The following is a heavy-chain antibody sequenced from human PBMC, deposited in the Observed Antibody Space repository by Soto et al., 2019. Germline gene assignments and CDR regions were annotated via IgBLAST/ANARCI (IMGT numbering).Heavy chain of an antibody. CDR1: GYSISSGYY. Sequence: SETLSLTCAVSGYSISSGYYWGWIRQPPGKGLEWIGSIYHSGRTYYNPSLKSRVTISVDTSKNQFSLKLSSVTAADTAVYYCARAQWELDYYYGMDVWGQGTTVTVS. CDR2: IYHSGRT. D-gene: IGHD1-26*01. CDR3: ARAQWELDYYYGMDV. J-gene: IGHJ6*02. V-gene: IGHV4-38-2*01.